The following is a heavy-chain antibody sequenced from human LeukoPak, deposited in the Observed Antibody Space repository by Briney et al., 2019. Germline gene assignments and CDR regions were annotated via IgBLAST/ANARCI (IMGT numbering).Heavy chain of an antibody. CDR3: AKDLGSSGSDYYYGMDV. Sequence: GGSLRLSCAAPGFTFSSYGMHWVRQAPGKGLEWVAVISYDGSNKYYADSVKGRFTISRDNSKNTLYLQMNSLRAEDTAVYYCAKDLGSSGSDYYYGMDVWGQGTTVTVSS. CDR2: ISYDGSNK. CDR1: GFTFSSYG. D-gene: IGHD3-22*01. J-gene: IGHJ6*02. V-gene: IGHV3-30*18.